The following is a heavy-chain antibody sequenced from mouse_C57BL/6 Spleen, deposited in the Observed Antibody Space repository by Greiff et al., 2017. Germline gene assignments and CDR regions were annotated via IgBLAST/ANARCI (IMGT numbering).Heavy chain of an antibody. CDR3: ARYYYGSSVYFDV. CDR1: GFTFSDYY. D-gene: IGHD1-1*01. J-gene: IGHJ1*03. CDR2: ISNGGGST. Sequence: EVQLVESGGGLVQPGGSLKLSCAASGFTFSDYYMYWVRQTPEKRLEWVAYISNGGGSTYYPDTVKGRFTISRDNAKNTLYLQMSRLKSEDTAMYYCARYYYGSSVYFDVWGTGTTVTVSS. V-gene: IGHV5-12*01.